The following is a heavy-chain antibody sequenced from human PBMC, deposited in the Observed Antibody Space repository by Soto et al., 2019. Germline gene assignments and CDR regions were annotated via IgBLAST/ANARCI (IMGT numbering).Heavy chain of an antibody. CDR3: AKSPEQSGEMVYAVHYYYYYLDV. CDR1: GFTFSSYW. CDR2: INSDGSST. D-gene: IGHD2-8*01. J-gene: IGHJ6*03. V-gene: IGHV3-74*01. Sequence: GGSLRLSCAASGFTFSSYWMHWVRQAPGKGLVWVSRINSDGSSTSYADSVKGRFTISRDNAKNTLYLQMNSLRAEDTAVYYCAKSPEQSGEMVYAVHYYYYYLDVWGKGTTVTVS.